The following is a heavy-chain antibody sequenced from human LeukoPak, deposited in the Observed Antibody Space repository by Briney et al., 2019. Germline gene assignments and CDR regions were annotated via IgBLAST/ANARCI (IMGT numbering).Heavy chain of an antibody. Sequence: PGGSLRLSCAASGFTFSSYWMHWVRHAPGKGLVWVSRINSDGSSTSYADSVKGRFTISRDNAKNTLYLQMNSLRAEDTAVYYCANHLGSGWSFHYWGQGTLVTVSS. J-gene: IGHJ4*02. D-gene: IGHD6-19*01. CDR3: ANHLGSGWSFHY. CDR2: INSDGSST. CDR1: GFTFSSYW. V-gene: IGHV3-74*01.